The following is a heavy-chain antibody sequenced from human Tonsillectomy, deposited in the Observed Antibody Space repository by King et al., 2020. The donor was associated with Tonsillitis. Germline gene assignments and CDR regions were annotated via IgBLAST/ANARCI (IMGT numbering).Heavy chain of an antibody. CDR2: INHSGST. Sequence: VQLQQWGAGLLKPSETLSLTCAVYGGSFSGYYWSWIRQPPGKGLEWIGEINHSGSTNYNPSLKSRVTISVDTSKNQFSLKLSSLTAADTAVYYCARGNDAFYYGLDVWGQGTTVTVSS. J-gene: IGHJ6*02. CDR3: ARGNDAFYYGLDV. D-gene: IGHD1-1*01. V-gene: IGHV4-34*01. CDR1: GGSFSGYY.